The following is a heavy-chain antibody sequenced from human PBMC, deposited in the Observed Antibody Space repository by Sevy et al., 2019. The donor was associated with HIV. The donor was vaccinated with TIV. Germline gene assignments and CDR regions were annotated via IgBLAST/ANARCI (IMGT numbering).Heavy chain of an antibody. CDR1: GFTFSSYS. V-gene: IGHV3-21*01. CDR3: ARDSDDSSSGYVGVYWFGP. D-gene: IGHD6-13*01. Sequence: GGSLRLSCAASGFTFSSYSMNWVRQAPGKGLEWVSSISSSSSYIYYADSVKGRFTISRDNAKNSLYLQMNSLRAEDTAVYYCARDSDDSSSGYVGVYWFGPWGQGTLVTLSS. J-gene: IGHJ5*02. CDR2: ISSSSSYI.